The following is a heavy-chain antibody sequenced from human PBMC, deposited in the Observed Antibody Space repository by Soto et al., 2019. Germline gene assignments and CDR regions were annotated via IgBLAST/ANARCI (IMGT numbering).Heavy chain of an antibody. CDR2: ISKDGNDQ. V-gene: IGHV3-30*18. D-gene: IGHD1-26*01. CDR1: GFTFSTYA. CDR3: AKDRWEFTRYFDS. Sequence: QVQLVESGGGVVQPGTSLRLSCAASGFTFSTYAMHWVRQAPGKGLEWVAMISKDGNDQYYADSVKGRFTVSRDNSKNTVSLQMHSLRPEDTAFDYCAKDRWEFTRYFDSWGQGTLVTVSS. J-gene: IGHJ4*02.